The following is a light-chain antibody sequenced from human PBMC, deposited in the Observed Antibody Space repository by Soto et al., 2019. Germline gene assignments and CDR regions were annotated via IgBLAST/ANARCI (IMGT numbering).Light chain of an antibody. CDR2: DSS. CDR3: QQTFHSPRT. V-gene: IGKV3-20*01. CDR1: QSIVSNF. Sequence: EIVLTQSPGTLSLSPGETASLSCWASQSIVSNFLAWYQQRRGQPPRLLIYDSSRRASGIPAGFTGSGSGTAFTLTISRVEPEDSAVYYCQQTFHSPRTFGQGTRLEI. J-gene: IGKJ2*01.